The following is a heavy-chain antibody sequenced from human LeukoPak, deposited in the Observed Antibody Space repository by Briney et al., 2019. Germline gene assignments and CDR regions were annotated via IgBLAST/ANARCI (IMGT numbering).Heavy chain of an antibody. CDR3: ARDLGWNYGDF. Sequence: GGSLRLSCAASGITFSSYWMTWVRQAPGKGLEWVANIKEDGSEKYYVDSVKGRFTIPRDNAKNSLCLQMNSLRVEDTAVYYCARDLGWNYGDFWGQGTLVTVSS. J-gene: IGHJ4*02. V-gene: IGHV3-7*01. D-gene: IGHD1-7*01. CDR2: IKEDGSEK. CDR1: GITFSSYW.